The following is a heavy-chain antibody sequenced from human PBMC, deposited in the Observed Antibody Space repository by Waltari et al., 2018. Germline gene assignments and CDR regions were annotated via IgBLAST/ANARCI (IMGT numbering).Heavy chain of an antibody. V-gene: IGHV1-18*01. CDR1: GYTFKSYA. CDR2: VSGYNGET. CDR3: ARVSTNNGPGDLDY. Sequence: VQLVQSETEVKKPGASVMVSCKTSGYTFKSYAFSWVRQAPGQGLEWMGWVSGYNGETFYAENFQDRLTMTTGTLTTTTYMELRNLRSDDTAIYYCARVSTNNGPGDLDYWGQGTLVTVSA. D-gene: IGHD2-8*01. J-gene: IGHJ4*02.